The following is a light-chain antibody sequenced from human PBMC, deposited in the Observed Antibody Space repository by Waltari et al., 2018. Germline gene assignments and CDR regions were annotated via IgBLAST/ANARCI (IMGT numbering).Light chain of an antibody. CDR3: SSYTSSSTLNVV. CDR1: SSHGGGYNY. V-gene: IGLV2-14*03. CDR2: DDS. Sequence: QSALTQPASVSGSPGQSITISCTGTSSHGGGYNYVSWNQQHPGKAPKLMIYDDSNRPSGVSNRFSGSKSGNTASLTISGLQAEDEADYYCSSYTSSSTLNVVFGGGTKLTVL. J-gene: IGLJ2*01.